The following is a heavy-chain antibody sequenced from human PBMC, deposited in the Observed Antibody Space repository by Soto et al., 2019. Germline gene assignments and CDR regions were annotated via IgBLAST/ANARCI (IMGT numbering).Heavy chain of an antibody. J-gene: IGHJ6*02. V-gene: IGHV3-7*01. CDR3: ARDHGSSSWHGRPNYYYYGMDV. Sequence: PGGSLRLSCAASGFTFSSYWMSWVRQAPGKGLEWVANIKQDGSEKYYVDSVKGRFTISRDNAKNSLYLQMNSLRAEDTAVYYCARDHGSSSWHGRPNYYYYGMDVWGQGTTVTVSS. D-gene: IGHD6-13*01. CDR1: GFTFSSYW. CDR2: IKQDGSEK.